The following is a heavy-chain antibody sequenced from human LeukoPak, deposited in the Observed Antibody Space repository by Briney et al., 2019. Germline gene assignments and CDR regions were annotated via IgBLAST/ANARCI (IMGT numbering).Heavy chain of an antibody. D-gene: IGHD2-21*02. CDR2: ISVYNDNT. J-gene: IGHJ4*02. Sequence: ASVKVSCKASGYTFTSYVTSWVRQAPGQGLEWMGVISVYNDNTNYVQKLQGRVTMTTDTSTSTAYMELRSLRSEDTAVYYCARDHGGDSPLDYWGQGTLVTVSS. CDR1: GYTFTSYV. CDR3: ARDHGGDSPLDY. V-gene: IGHV1-18*01.